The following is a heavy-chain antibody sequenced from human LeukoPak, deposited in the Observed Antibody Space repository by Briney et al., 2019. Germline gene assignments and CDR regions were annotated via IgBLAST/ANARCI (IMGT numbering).Heavy chain of an antibody. Sequence: SETLSLTCTVSGGSISNYYWSWIRQPPGRGLEWIGYIHYSGSTTFNPSLKSRVTISLDTSQNQFSLKLSSVTAADTAVYYCARRPYYDFWSGYYGGDGMDVWGQGTTVTVSS. D-gene: IGHD3-3*01. CDR2: IHYSGST. V-gene: IGHV4-59*01. CDR1: GGSISNYY. CDR3: ARRPYYDFWSGYYGGDGMDV. J-gene: IGHJ6*02.